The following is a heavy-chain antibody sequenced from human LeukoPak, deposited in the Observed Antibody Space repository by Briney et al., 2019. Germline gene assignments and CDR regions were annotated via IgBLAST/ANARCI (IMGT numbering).Heavy chain of an antibody. CDR2: IKQDGSEK. V-gene: IGHV3-7*01. CDR3: ARDGYSGSRGAFDI. J-gene: IGHJ3*02. Sequence: PGGFLRLSCAASGFTFSSYWMSWVRQAPGKGLEWVANIKQDGSEKYYVDSVKGRFTISRDNAKNSLYLQMNSLRAEDTAVYYCARDGYSGSRGAFDIWGQGTMVTVSS. CDR1: GFTFSSYW. D-gene: IGHD1-26*01.